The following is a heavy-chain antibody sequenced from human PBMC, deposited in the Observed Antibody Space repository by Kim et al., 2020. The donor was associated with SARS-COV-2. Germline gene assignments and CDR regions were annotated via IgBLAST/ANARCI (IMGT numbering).Heavy chain of an antibody. CDR2: INTGTGYT. J-gene: IGHJ6*02. D-gene: IGHD3-10*01. Sequence: ASVKVSCKASGYIFTNYGIHWVRQAPGQRLEWVGWINTGTGYTKYPQNFQGRVTIIRDTSASIVYMELSSLRSEDTAVYYCVKGVDYGMDVWGQGPTVTVSS. CDR3: VKGVDYGMDV. CDR1: GYIFTNYG. V-gene: IGHV1-3*04.